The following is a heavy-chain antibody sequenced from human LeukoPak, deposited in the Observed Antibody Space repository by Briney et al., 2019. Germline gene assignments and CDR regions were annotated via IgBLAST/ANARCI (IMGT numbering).Heavy chain of an antibody. CDR1: GFTFSNYW. Sequence: GGSLRLSCAASGFTFSNYWMHWVRQAPGKGLVWVSHINRDGSSTTYADSVKGRFTISRDNAKNTLYLQMNGLRAEDTAVYYCARAERNNWFDPWGQGTLVTVSS. V-gene: IGHV3-74*03. J-gene: IGHJ5*02. CDR2: INRDGSST. CDR3: ARAERNNWFDP.